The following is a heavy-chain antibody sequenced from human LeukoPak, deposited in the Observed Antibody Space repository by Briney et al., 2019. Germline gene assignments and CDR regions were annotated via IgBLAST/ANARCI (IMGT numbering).Heavy chain of an antibody. CDR1: GLTVSSSY. V-gene: IGHV3-53*01. Sequence: GGSLRLSCAASGLTVSSSYMSWVRQAPGKGLEWVSIIYNDGSTYYADSIKGRFTISRDNSKNTLYLQVNSLRAEDTAMYYCARNILFAFDIWGQGTMVTVSS. CDR3: ARNILFAFDI. J-gene: IGHJ3*02. CDR2: IYNDGST.